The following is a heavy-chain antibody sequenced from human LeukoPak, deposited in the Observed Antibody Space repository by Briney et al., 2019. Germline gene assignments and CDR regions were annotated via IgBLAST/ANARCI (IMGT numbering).Heavy chain of an antibody. CDR3: AKDLFHSSGWYRGSFDY. J-gene: IGHJ4*02. Sequence: GGSLRLSCAASGFTFSSYGMHWVRQAPGKGLEWVAFIRYDGTNKYYADSVKGRFTISRDNAKNSLYLQMNSLRAEDTALYYCAKDLFHSSGWYRGSFDYWGQGTLVTVSS. D-gene: IGHD6-19*01. CDR2: IRYDGTNK. V-gene: IGHV3-30*02. CDR1: GFTFSSYG.